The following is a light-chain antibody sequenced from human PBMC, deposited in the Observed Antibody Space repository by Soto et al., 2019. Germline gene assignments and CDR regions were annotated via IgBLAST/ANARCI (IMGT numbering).Light chain of an antibody. V-gene: IGKV3-15*01. CDR3: QQYGSSGT. J-gene: IGKJ1*01. CDR2: GAS. CDR1: QSVSSN. Sequence: EIVMTQSPATLSVSPGERSTLPCRASQSVSSNLAWYQQKPGQAPRLLIYGASTRATGIPARFSGSGSGTEFTLTISRLEPEDFAVYYCQQYGSSGTFGQGTKVDIK.